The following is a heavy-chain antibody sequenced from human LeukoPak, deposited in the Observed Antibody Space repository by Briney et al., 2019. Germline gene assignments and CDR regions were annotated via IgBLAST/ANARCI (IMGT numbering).Heavy chain of an antibody. CDR2: ISGSGGSI. V-gene: IGHV3-23*01. Sequence: GGSLRLSCAASGFTFSNYAMTWVRQAPGRGLEWVSLISGSGGSIYYADSVKGRFTISRDNSKNTLYLQMDSLRAEDSALYYCAKSLRIQLWSVRGAFDIWGQGTMVTVSS. CDR3: AKSLRIQLWSVRGAFDI. CDR1: GFTFSNYA. D-gene: IGHD5-18*01. J-gene: IGHJ3*02.